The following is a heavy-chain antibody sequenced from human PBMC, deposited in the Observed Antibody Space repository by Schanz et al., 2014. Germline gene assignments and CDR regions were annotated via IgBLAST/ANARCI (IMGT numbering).Heavy chain of an antibody. V-gene: IGHV1-3*01. D-gene: IGHD5-12*01. CDR3: ARGGGPEDVFDI. CDR2: INATNGNT. CDR1: GYSFISHA. J-gene: IGHJ3*02. Sequence: QVQLVQSGAAAKKPGASVKVSCKASGYSFISHAIHWVRQAPGQRLEWMGWINATNGNTRYSQKFQGWVTMTRDTSISTAYMELSRLRSDDTAVYCCARGGGPEDVFDIWGQGTIRTVSS.